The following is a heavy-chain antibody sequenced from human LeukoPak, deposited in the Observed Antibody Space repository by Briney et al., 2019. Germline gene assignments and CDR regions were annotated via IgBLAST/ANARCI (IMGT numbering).Heavy chain of an antibody. CDR2: IYSSGST. Sequence: GGSLRLSCAASGFTVSSNYMNWVRQAPRKGLEWVSVIYSSGSTYYAESVKGRFTISRDNPKNTLYLQMNSLRVEDTGVYYCARDGSGTSSFGYWGQGTLVTVSS. J-gene: IGHJ4*02. CDR1: GFTVSSNY. D-gene: IGHD6-13*01. V-gene: IGHV3-66*03. CDR3: ARDGSGTSSFGY.